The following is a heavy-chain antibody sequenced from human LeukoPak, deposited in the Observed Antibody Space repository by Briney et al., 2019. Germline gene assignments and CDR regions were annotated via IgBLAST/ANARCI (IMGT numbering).Heavy chain of an antibody. CDR1: GFTFSSYG. D-gene: IGHD6-19*01. V-gene: IGHV3-30*18. J-gene: IGHJ4*02. CDR3: AKLPGIAVILDY. Sequence: GGSLRLSCAASGFTFSSYGMHWVRQAPGKGLEWVAVISYDGSNKYYADSVKGRFTISRDNSKNTLYLQMNSLRAEDTAVYYCAKLPGIAVILDYWGQGTPVTVSS. CDR2: ISYDGSNK.